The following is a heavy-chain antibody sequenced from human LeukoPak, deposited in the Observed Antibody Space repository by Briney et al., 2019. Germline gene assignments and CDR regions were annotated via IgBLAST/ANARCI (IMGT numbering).Heavy chain of an antibody. CDR3: ARDHGSGGYSYGYG. J-gene: IGHJ4*02. D-gene: IGHD5-18*01. V-gene: IGHV3-30*04. CDR2: ISYDGSNK. CDR1: GFTFSSYA. Sequence: GRSLRLSCAASGFTFSSYAMHWVRQAPGKGLEWVAVISYDGSNKYYADSVKGRFTISRDTSKNTLYLQMNSLRAEDTAVYYCARDHGSGGYSYGYGWGQGTLVTVSS.